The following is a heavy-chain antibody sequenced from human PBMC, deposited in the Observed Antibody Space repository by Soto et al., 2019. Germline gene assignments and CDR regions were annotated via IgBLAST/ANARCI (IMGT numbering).Heavy chain of an antibody. CDR3: AREIEDIVATKYYYYYYMDV. CDR2: IIPILGIA. CDR1: GGTFSSYT. V-gene: IGHV1-69*08. Sequence: QVQLVQSGAEVKKPGSSVKVSCKASGGTFSSYTISWVRQAPGQGLEWMGRIIPILGIANYAQKFQGRVTITADKSTSTAYMELSSLRSEDTAVYYCAREIEDIVATKYYYYYYMDVWGKGTTVTVSS. J-gene: IGHJ6*03. D-gene: IGHD5-12*01.